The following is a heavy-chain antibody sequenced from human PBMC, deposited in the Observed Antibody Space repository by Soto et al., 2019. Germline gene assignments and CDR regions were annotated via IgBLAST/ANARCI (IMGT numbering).Heavy chain of an antibody. D-gene: IGHD2-15*01. J-gene: IGHJ3*02. CDR1: GGSISTSEYY. V-gene: IGHV4-39*01. Sequence: SETLSLTSTVSGGSISTSEYYWGWIRQPPGKGLEWIGRIVYSGSTDYNPSLKSRVTISVDTSNNQFSLKLSSVTAADTAVYYCARPVAPKRHEAFDIWGQGTMVTVSS. CDR3: ARPVAPKRHEAFDI. CDR2: IVYSGST.